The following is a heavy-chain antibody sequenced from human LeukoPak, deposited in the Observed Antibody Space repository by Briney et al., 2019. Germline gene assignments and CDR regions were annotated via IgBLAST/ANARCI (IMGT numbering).Heavy chain of an antibody. CDR1: GFSFSGSA. CDR3: TSPKRNGDDGNDY. Sequence: GGSLRLSCAASGFSFSGSAMHWVRQASGKGLEWIGRIRSKGNNYATAYAGSVNVSFTISRNDSKITAYLQLNSLKTEDTAVYYCTSPKRNGDDGNDYWGQGTLVTVSS. D-gene: IGHD4-17*01. CDR2: IRSKGNNYAT. J-gene: IGHJ4*02. V-gene: IGHV3-73*01.